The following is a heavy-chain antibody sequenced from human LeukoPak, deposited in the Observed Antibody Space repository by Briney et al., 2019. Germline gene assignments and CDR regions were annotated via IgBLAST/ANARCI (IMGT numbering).Heavy chain of an antibody. J-gene: IGHJ4*02. Sequence: SVKVPCKASGGTFSSYAISWVRQAPGQGLEWMGGIIPIFGTANYAQKFQGRVTITADKSTSTAYMELSSLRSEDTAVYYCARESGYSGYDSFDYWGQGTLVTVSS. CDR2: IIPIFGTA. CDR3: ARESGYSGYDSFDY. D-gene: IGHD5-12*01. CDR1: GGTFSSYA. V-gene: IGHV1-69*06.